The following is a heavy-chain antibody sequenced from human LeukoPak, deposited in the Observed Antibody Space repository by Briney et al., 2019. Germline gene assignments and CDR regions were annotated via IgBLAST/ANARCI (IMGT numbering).Heavy chain of an antibody. CDR2: YSSGTT. Sequence: SDTLSLTCSVSGASLTIYYWNWIRQPAGKGLESIGRYSSGTTAHNPSLKSQFIMSIDTSNKQHSVQVTSVTAADTAVYYCATGDHSFDNWGQGNPGTV. D-gene: IGHD7-27*01. V-gene: IGHV4-4*07. CDR3: ATGDHSFDN. J-gene: IGHJ4*02. CDR1: GASLTIYY.